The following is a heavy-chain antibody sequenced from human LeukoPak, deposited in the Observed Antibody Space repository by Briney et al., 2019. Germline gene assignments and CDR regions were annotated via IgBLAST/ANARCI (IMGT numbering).Heavy chain of an antibody. CDR2: IYYSGST. J-gene: IGHJ4*02. CDR1: GGSISSYY. D-gene: IGHD6-19*01. V-gene: IGHV4-59*08. CDR3: ARLGLKWLVPDY. Sequence: PSETLSLTCTVSGGSISSYYWSWIRQPPGKGLEWIGYIYYSGSTNYNPSLKSRVTISVDTSKNQFSLKLSSVTAADTAVYYRARLGLKWLVPDYWGQRTLVTVSS.